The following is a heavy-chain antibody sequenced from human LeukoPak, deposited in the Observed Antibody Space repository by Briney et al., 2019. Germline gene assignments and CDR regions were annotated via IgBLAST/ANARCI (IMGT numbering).Heavy chain of an antibody. V-gene: IGHV1-8*01. Sequence: ASVKVSCKASGYTFTSYDINWVRQATGQGLEWMGWMNPNSGNTGYAQKFQGRVTMTRNTSISTAYMELSSLRSEDTAVYYCARGPSPSGSYNWFDPWGREPWSPSPQ. CDR3: ARGPSPSGSYNWFDP. CDR2: MNPNSGNT. J-gene: IGHJ5*02. D-gene: IGHD3-10*01. CDR1: GYTFTSYD.